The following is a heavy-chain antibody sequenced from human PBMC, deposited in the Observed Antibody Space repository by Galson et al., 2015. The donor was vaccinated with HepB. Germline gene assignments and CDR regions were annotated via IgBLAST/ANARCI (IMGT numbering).Heavy chain of an antibody. CDR2: TYYRSKWYN. CDR1: GDSVSSNSAA. D-gene: IGHD6-19*01. CDR3: ARAPLSGGGYSSGWHAFDI. V-gene: IGHV6-1*01. Sequence: CAISGDSVSSNSAAWNWIRQSPSRGLEWLGRTYYRSKWYNDYAVSVKSRITINPDTSKNQLSLQLNSVTPEDTAVYYCARAPLSGGGYSSGWHAFDIWGQGTMVTVSS. J-gene: IGHJ3*02.